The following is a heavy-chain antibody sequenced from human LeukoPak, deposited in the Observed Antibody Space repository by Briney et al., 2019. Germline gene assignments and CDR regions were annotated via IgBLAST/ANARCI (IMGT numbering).Heavy chain of an antibody. CDR1: GFPFSSYA. J-gene: IGHJ6*02. D-gene: IGHD5-18*01. Sequence: GGSLRLSCSPSGFPFSSYAMHWVRQAPGKGLEYVSAISDSGGSTYYADSVKGRFTISRDNSKNTLYLQMSSLRAEETAVYFCVRGYAFGPYGMDVWGQGTTVTVSS. CDR2: ISDSGGST. CDR3: VRGYAFGPYGMDV. V-gene: IGHV3-64D*09.